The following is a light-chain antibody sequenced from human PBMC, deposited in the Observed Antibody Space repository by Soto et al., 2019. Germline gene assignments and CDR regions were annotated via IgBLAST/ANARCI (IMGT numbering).Light chain of an antibody. V-gene: IGKV3-15*01. Sequence: EIVMTQSPASLSVSPGESVTLSCRAGQGVTTNFAWYQQKSGQSPRLLIYDVSTRATGVPARFSGTGSETDFTLTISGLQSEDSAVYFCQQYNNWPFSFGQGTRLEI. CDR3: QQYNNWPFS. J-gene: IGKJ5*01. CDR2: DVS. CDR1: QGVTTN.